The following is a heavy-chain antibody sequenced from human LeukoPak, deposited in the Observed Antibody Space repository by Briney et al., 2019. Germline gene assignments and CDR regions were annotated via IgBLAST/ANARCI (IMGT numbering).Heavy chain of an antibody. CDR1: GFTFSSYA. CDR3: AKVAGFGGGEYCSSTSCYQGPNYYYYMDV. CDR2: ISGSGGST. J-gene: IGHJ6*03. V-gene: IGHV3-23*01. D-gene: IGHD2-2*01. Sequence: QAGGSLRLSCAASGFTFSSYAMSWVRQAPGKGLEWVSAISGSGGSTYYADSVKGRFTISRDNSKNTLYLQMNSLRAEDTAVYYCAKVAGFGGGEYCSSTSCYQGPNYYYYMDVWGKGPTVTVSS.